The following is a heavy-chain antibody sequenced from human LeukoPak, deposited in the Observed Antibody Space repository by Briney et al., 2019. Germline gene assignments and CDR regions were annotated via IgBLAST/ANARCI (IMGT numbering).Heavy chain of an antibody. CDR1: GYTFTGYY. D-gene: IGHD3-22*01. Sequence: RASVKVSCKASGYTFTGYYMHWVRQAPGQGLEWMGIINPSGGSTSYAQKFQGRVTMTRDTSTSTVYMELSSLRSEDTAVYYCARTAYYDSSGYGVLWYAFDIWGQGTMVTVSS. CDR3: ARTAYYDSSGYGVLWYAFDI. CDR2: INPSGGST. V-gene: IGHV1-46*01. J-gene: IGHJ3*02.